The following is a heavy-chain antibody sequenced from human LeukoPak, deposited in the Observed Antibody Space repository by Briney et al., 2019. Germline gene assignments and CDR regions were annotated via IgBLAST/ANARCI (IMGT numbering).Heavy chain of an antibody. CDR2: ISSSDGST. Sequence: TGGSLRLSCAASGFTFSSYAMSWVSQAPGKGLEWVSSISSSDGSTHYADSVKGRFTISRDNSKNTLYLQMNSLRAEDTAVYYCAKSFRYFDSSGYYHFDYWGQGALVTVSS. D-gene: IGHD3-22*01. CDR3: AKSFRYFDSSGYYHFDY. CDR1: GFTFSSYA. J-gene: IGHJ4*02. V-gene: IGHV3-23*01.